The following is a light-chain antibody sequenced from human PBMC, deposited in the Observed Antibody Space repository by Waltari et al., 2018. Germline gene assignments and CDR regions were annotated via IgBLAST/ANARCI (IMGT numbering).Light chain of an antibody. V-gene: IGLV3-21*02. CDR1: DFATNL. Sequence: SYILTQPPSVSVAPGQTARISCGGSDFATNLFHWYQQKPGQAPKLVVYDDTDRPSGVPERFSGSTSGYTATLIISRAEAGDEADYYCQVWDNGSDPLPVFGGGTTLTVL. CDR3: QVWDNGSDPLPV. J-gene: IGLJ2*01. CDR2: DDT.